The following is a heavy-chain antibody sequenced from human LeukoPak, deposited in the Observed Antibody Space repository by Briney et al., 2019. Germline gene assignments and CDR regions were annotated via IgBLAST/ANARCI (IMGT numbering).Heavy chain of an antibody. D-gene: IGHD1-26*01. CDR2: ISSYNGNT. CDR3: ARVIGGSYSGPGNWFDP. J-gene: IGHJ5*02. CDR1: GYTFTSYG. Sequence: ASVKVSCKASGYTFTSYGISWVRQAPGQGLEWMGWISSYNGNTNYAQKLQGRVTMTTDTSTSTAYMDLRSLRSDDTAVYYCARVIGGSYSGPGNWFDPWGQGTLVTVSS. V-gene: IGHV1-18*01.